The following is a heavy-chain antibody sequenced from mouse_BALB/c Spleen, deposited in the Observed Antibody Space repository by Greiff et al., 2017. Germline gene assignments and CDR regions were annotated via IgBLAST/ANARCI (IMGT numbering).Heavy chain of an antibody. CDR1: GYSITSDYA. D-gene: IGHD1-1*01. CDR3: AREGYGSSFDY. V-gene: IGHV3-2*02. Sequence: EVQLQQSGPGLVKPSQSLSLTCTVTGYSITSDYAWNWIRQFPGNKLEWMGYISYSGSTSYNPSLKSRISITRDTSKNQFFLQLNSVTTEDTATYYGAREGYGSSFDYWGQGTTLTVSS. J-gene: IGHJ2*01. CDR2: ISYSGST.